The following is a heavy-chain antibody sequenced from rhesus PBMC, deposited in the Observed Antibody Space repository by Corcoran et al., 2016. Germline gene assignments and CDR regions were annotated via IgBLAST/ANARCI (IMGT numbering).Heavy chain of an antibody. V-gene: IGHV4-65*01. D-gene: IGHD2-15*01. J-gene: IGHJ4*01. CDR3: ARDRRGYFLDY. CDR2: ISGSSGST. CDR1: GGSISSSNG. Sequence: QVQLQESGPGLVKPSETLSLTCAVSGGSISSSNGWSGIRQPPGKGLEWIGYISGSSGSTYYNPSLKSRVTISTDTSKNQFSLKLSSVTAADTAVYYCARDRRGYFLDYWGQGALVTVSS.